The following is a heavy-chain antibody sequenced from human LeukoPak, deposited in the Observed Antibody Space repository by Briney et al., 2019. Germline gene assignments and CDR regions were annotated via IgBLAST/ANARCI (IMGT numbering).Heavy chain of an antibody. Sequence: SETLSLTCTVSGGSISSGSYYWSWIRQPAGKGLEWIGRIYTSGSTNYNPSLKSRVTISVDTSKNQFSLKLSSVTAADTAVYYCARVGWYGDYYYYYMDVWGKGTTVTVSS. D-gene: IGHD6-19*01. CDR3: ARVGWYGDYYYYYMDV. J-gene: IGHJ6*03. CDR2: IYTSGST. CDR1: GGSISSGSYY. V-gene: IGHV4-61*02.